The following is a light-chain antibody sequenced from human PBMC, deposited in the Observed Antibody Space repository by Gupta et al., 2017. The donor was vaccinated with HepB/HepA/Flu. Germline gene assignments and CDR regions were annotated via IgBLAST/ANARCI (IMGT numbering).Light chain of an antibody. Sequence: ALGQTVRITCQGDSLRSYYASWYQQKPGQAPVLFIYGNNNRPSGLPARFSGSSSGNTASFTITGAQAEDEADYYCNSRDSSGNHVVFGGGTKLTVL. CDR1: SLRSYY. V-gene: IGLV3-19*01. CDR2: GNN. J-gene: IGLJ2*01. CDR3: NSRDSSGNHVV.